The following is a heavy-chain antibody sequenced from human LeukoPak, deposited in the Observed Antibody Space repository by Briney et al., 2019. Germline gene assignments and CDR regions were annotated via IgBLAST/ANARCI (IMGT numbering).Heavy chain of an antibody. J-gene: IGHJ4*02. D-gene: IGHD3-10*01. Sequence: PSETLSLTCTVSGGSISSGDYYWSWIRQPPGTGLEWIGYIYYSGSTYYNPSLKSRVTISVDTSKNQFSLKLSSVTAADTAVYYCAREEGWFGAYYFDYWGQGTLVTVSS. CDR1: GGSISSGDYY. CDR3: AREEGWFGAYYFDY. CDR2: IYYSGST. V-gene: IGHV4-30-4*01.